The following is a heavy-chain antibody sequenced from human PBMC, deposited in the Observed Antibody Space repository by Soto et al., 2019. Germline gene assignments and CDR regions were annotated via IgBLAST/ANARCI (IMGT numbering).Heavy chain of an antibody. CDR3: AREYCSGGSCYLDY. Sequence: QVQLQESGPGLVKPSQTLSLTCTVSGGSISSGGYYWSWIRQHPGKGLEWIGYIDYSGSTYYNPYLKRRVTISVDTSKNKFSLKLSSVTAADTAVYYCAREYCSGGSCYLDYWGQGTLVTVSS. CDR2: IDYSGST. D-gene: IGHD2-15*01. V-gene: IGHV4-31*03. CDR1: GGSISSGGYY. J-gene: IGHJ4*02.